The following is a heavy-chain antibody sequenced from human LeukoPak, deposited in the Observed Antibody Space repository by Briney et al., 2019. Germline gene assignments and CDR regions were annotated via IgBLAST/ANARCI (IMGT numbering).Heavy chain of an antibody. V-gene: IGHV3-23*01. D-gene: IGHD5-24*01. CDR2: LTDSGGTT. Sequence: GGSLRLSCVASGFTFSNYAMGWVRQAPGKRPEWVSSLTDSGGTTHYVDSVKGRFAISRDNSKNTLYLHMNSLRAEDTAVYYCAKKRDAFDIWGQGTVVTVSS. J-gene: IGHJ3*02. CDR1: GFTFSNYA. CDR3: AKKRDAFDI.